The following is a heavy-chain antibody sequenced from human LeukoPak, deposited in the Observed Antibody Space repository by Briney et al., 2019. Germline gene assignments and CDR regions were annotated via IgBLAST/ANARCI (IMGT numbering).Heavy chain of an antibody. Sequence: SQTLSLTCTVSGVSITSGGYYWSRIRQYPGKGLEWIGYIYYSGSTYYNPSLKSRVTISVDTSKDQFSLKLRSVTAADTAVYYCARNYYDRSGFYYAYDYRGQGTPGTVSS. J-gene: IGHJ4*02. CDR1: GVSITSGGYY. V-gene: IGHV4-31*03. CDR2: IYYSGST. CDR3: ARNYYDRSGFYYAYDY. D-gene: IGHD3-22*01.